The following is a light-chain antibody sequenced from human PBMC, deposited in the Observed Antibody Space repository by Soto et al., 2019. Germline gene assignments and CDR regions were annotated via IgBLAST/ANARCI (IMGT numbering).Light chain of an antibody. J-gene: IGKJ1*01. CDR3: QQNYLSPWT. CDR1: QSIRNF. V-gene: IGKV1-39*01. CDR2: TSS. Sequence: DIQMTQSPSSLSASVGERVTITCRTSQSIRNFLNWYQQKPGTVPKLLISTSSTLESGVPSRFSGDGSGTDFTLTINNLQPEDFATYFCQQNYLSPWTFGPGTRVEIK.